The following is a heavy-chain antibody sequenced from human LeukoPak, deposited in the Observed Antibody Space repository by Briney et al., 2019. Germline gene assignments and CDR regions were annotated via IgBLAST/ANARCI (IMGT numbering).Heavy chain of an antibody. J-gene: IGHJ6*02. D-gene: IGHD3-16*01. CDR1: GLTFNNYA. Sequence: GGSLRLSCAVSGLTFNNYAMSWVRQAPGKGLEWVSAISKSGDHTYYAASAKGRFTIYRDNSKNTPYLQMNSLRAEDTAVYYCATSWGPDTSAFRWGRDGMDVWGQGTTVIVS. CDR3: ATSWGPDTSAFRWGRDGMDV. CDR2: ISKSGDHT. V-gene: IGHV3-23*01.